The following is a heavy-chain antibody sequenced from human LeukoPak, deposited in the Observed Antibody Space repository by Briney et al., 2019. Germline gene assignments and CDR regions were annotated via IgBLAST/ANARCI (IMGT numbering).Heavy chain of an antibody. CDR3: ARDYSGSGSNRAFDI. Sequence: PGRSLRLSCAGSGLTFDDYAMHWVRQAPGKGLEWVSGISWNSGSIGYADSVKGRFTISRDNAKNSLYLQMNSLRAEDTALYYCARDYSGSGSNRAFDIWGQGTMVTVSS. CDR2: ISWNSGSI. J-gene: IGHJ3*02. D-gene: IGHD3-10*01. V-gene: IGHV3-9*01. CDR1: GLTFDDYA.